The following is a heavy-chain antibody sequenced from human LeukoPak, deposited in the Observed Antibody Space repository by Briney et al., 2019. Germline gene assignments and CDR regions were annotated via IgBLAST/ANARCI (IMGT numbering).Heavy chain of an antibody. J-gene: IGHJ3*02. CDR1: GFTVSSNY. CDR3: ARDLAGSDAFDI. CDR2: IYSGGST. Sequence: GGSLRLSCAASGFTVSSNYMSWVRQAPGKGLEWVSVIYSGGSTYHADSVKGRFTISRDDSKNTLYLQMNSLRAEDTAVYYCARDLAGSDAFDIWGQGTMVTVSS. D-gene: IGHD3-10*01. V-gene: IGHV3-66*01.